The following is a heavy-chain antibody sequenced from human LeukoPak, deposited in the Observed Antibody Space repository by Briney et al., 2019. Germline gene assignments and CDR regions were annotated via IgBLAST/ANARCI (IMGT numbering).Heavy chain of an antibody. Sequence: GGSLRLSCAASGFTFSSYSMNWVRQAPGKGLEWVSYISSSSTIYYADSVKARFTISRDNAKDSLYLQMNSLRAEDTAVYYCAIDYYDSSGYYEEIDYWGQGTLVTVSS. D-gene: IGHD3-22*01. CDR3: AIDYYDSSGYYEEIDY. J-gene: IGHJ4*02. CDR1: GFTFSSYS. V-gene: IGHV3-48*01. CDR2: ISSSSTI.